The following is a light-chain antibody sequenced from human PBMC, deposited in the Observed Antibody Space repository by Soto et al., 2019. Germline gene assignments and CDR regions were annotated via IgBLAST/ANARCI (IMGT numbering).Light chain of an antibody. J-gene: IGLJ1*01. CDR1: SSNIGSGT. V-gene: IGLV1-44*01. Sequence: QSVLTQPPSASGTPGQRVTISCSGSSSNIGSGTVNWYQQLPGTAPKLLIYNNNQWPSGVPDRFSGSKSGTSASLAISGLPSEDEADYSCAAWDVSLNGLYVFGTGTKVTVL. CDR2: NNN. CDR3: AAWDVSLNGLYV.